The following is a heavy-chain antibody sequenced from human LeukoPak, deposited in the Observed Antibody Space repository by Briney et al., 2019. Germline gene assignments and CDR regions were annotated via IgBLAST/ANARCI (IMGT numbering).Heavy chain of an antibody. Sequence: PSEPLSLTCTVSGGSISSYYWSWIRQPPGKGLEWIGYIYYSGSTNYNPSLKSRVTISVDTSKNQFSLKLSSVTAADTAVYYCARQDGGSYSGEFDYWGQGTLVTVSS. D-gene: IGHD1-26*01. CDR2: IYYSGST. CDR3: ARQDGGSYSGEFDY. J-gene: IGHJ4*02. CDR1: GGSISSYY. V-gene: IGHV4-59*08.